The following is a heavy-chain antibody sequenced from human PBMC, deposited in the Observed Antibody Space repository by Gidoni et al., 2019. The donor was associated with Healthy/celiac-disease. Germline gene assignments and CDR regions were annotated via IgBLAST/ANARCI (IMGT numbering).Heavy chain of an antibody. CDR2: IKSKTDGGTT. D-gene: IGHD3-22*01. J-gene: IGHJ4*02. Sequence: EVQLVESGGGLVKPVGSLRLSCAASGFPFSTAWMTWVRQAPGKGLEWVGRIKSKTDGGTTDYAAPVKGRFTISRDDSKNTLYLQMNSLKTEDTAVYYCTTDGPDYYDSSEPFDYWGQGTLVTVSS. CDR3: TTDGPDYYDSSEPFDY. CDR1: GFPFSTAW. V-gene: IGHV3-15*07.